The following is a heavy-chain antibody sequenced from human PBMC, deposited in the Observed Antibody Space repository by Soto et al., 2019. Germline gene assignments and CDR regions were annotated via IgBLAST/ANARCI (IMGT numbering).Heavy chain of an antibody. CDR3: ARDRQQGIVGATGWFDP. CDR1: GYSISSGYY. D-gene: IGHD1-26*01. V-gene: IGHV4-38-2*02. CDR2: IYHSGST. Sequence: PSETLSLTCAVSGYSISSGYYWGWIRQPPGKGLEWIGSIYHSGSTYYNPSLKSRVTISVDTSKNQFSLKLSSVTAADTAVYYCARDRQQGIVGATGWFDPWGQGTLVTVSS. J-gene: IGHJ5*02.